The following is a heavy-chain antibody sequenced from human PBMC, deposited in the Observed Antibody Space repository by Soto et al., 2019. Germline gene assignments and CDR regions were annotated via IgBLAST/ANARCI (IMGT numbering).Heavy chain of an antibody. CDR3: ARGGVVVPAAMFDY. V-gene: IGHV1-3*01. Sequence: ASVKVSCKASGYTFTSYAIHWVRQAPGQRLEWMGWINAGNGNTKYSQKFQGRVTITRDTSASTAYMELSSLRSEDTAVYYCARGGVVVPAAMFDYWGQGTLVTVSS. CDR1: GYTFTSYA. D-gene: IGHD2-2*01. J-gene: IGHJ4*02. CDR2: INAGNGNT.